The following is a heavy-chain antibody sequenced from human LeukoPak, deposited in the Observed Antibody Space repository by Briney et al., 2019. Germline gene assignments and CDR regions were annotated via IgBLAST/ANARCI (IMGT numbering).Heavy chain of an antibody. CDR1: GGSISSGGYY. J-gene: IGHJ6*02. Sequence: SQTLSLTCTVSGGSISSGGYYWSWIRQHPGKGLEWIGYIYYSGSTYYNSSLKSRVTISVDTSKNQFSLKLSSVTAADTAVYYWARDYNFWSGYFSEMGTGDSEGMDVWGQGTTVTVSS. D-gene: IGHD3-3*01. CDR2: IYYSGST. V-gene: IGHV4-31*03. CDR3: ARDYNFWSGYFSEMGTGDSEGMDV.